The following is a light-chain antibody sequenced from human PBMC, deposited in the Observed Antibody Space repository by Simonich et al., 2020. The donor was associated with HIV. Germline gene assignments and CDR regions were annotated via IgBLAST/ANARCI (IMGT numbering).Light chain of an antibody. CDR2: WAS. CDR1: RSVLYRSNNKNC. CDR3: QQYYSTPYT. V-gene: IGKV4-1*01. J-gene: IGKJ2*01. Sequence: DIVMTQSPDSLAVSLGERATVNCRSSRSVLYRSNNKNCFAWYPQNPGQPPKLLIYWASTRESGVPDRFSASGSGTDFTLTISSLQAEDVAVYYCQQYYSTPYTFGQGTKLEIK.